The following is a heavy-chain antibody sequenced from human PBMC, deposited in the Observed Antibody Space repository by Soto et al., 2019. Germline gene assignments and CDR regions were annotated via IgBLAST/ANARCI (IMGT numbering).Heavy chain of an antibody. V-gene: IGHV1-8*01. J-gene: IGHJ5*02. CDR3: ARGPPPYCISTSCYLTNWFDP. D-gene: IGHD2-2*01. Sequence: ASVKVSCKASGYTFTSYDINWVRQATGQGLERMGWMNPNSGNTGYAQKFQGRVTMTRNTSISTAYIELSSLRSEDTAVYYCARGPPPYCISTSCYLTNWFDPWGQGTLVTVSS. CDR1: GYTFTSYD. CDR2: MNPNSGNT.